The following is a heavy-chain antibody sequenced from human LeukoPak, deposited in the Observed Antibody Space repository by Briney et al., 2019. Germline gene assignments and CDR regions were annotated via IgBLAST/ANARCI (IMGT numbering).Heavy chain of an antibody. CDR3: ARPISSQGYFGVVID. J-gene: IGHJ4*02. CDR2: IYHSGSP. D-gene: IGHD3-3*01. V-gene: IGHV4-38-2*01. Sequence: PSETLSLTCAVSGYSISSASYWGWIRQPPGKGLEWIGNIYHSGSPYYNPSLKSRVTISVDTSKNQFSLKLSSMTAADTAVYYCARPISSQGYFGVVIDWGQGTLVTVSS. CDR1: GYSISSASY.